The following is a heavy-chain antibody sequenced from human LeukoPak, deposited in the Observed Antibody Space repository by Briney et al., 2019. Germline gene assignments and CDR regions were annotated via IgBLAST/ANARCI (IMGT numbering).Heavy chain of an antibody. CDR3: ARDYINRSHRSRWGGYFDY. CDR2: ISYDGSNK. Sequence: GGSLRLSCAASGFTFSSYDMHWVRQAPGKGREWVAVISYDGSNKYYADSVKVRFTISRDNSKNTLYLQMNSLRAEDTAVYYGARDYINRSHRSRWGGYFDYWGQGTLVTVSS. CDR1: GFTFSSYD. D-gene: IGHD2-15*01. V-gene: IGHV3-30-3*01. J-gene: IGHJ4*02.